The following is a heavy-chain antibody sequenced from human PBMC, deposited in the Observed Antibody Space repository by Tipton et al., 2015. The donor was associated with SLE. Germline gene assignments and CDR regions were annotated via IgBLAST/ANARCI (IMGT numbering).Heavy chain of an antibody. CDR1: RFSISGYS. Sequence: QLVQSGGGLVEPGGSLRLSCVASRFSISGYSMNWVRQAAPGKGLDWVSYISPDSRTIYYADSVKGRFTISRDNAKNSLYLQMNSLRAEDTAVYYCAVVLTSIGWGQGTLVTVSS. V-gene: IGHV3-48*01. J-gene: IGHJ4*02. CDR3: AVVLTSIG. CDR2: ISPDSRTI. D-gene: IGHD3-22*01.